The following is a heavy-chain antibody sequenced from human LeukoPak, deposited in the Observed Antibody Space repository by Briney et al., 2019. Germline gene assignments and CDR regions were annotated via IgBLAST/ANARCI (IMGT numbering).Heavy chain of an antibody. CDR1: GFTFDDFA. Sequence: QTGGSLRLSCAASGFTFDDFAMHLVRQAPGKGLEWVSGISWNSGSIGYADSVKGRFTISRDNAKNSLYLQMNNLGAEDTALYYCAKGCSSTPKYYFDYWGQGALVTVSS. CDR2: ISWNSGSI. V-gene: IGHV3-9*01. J-gene: IGHJ4*02. D-gene: IGHD6-13*01. CDR3: AKGCSSTPKYYFDY.